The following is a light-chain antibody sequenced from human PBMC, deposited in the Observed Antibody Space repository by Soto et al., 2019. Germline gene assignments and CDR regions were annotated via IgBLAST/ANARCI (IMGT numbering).Light chain of an antibody. Sequence: EIVLTQSPGTLSLSPGERATLSCRASRSVSSSFLAWYQQKPGQAPRLLIYDASSRATGIPDRFSGSGSGTDFTLTISRLEPEDFEVYFCQQYGSSPWTFGQGTKVEIK. CDR2: DAS. J-gene: IGKJ1*01. CDR1: RSVSSSF. CDR3: QQYGSSPWT. V-gene: IGKV3-20*01.